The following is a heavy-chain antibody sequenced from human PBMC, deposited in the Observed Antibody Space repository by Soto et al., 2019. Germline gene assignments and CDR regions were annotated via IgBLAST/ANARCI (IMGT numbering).Heavy chain of an antibody. CDR1: GASISTNHHN. CDR2: IHYRGDT. V-gene: IGHV4-39*01. Sequence: QVQLQGSGPGLVRPSETLSLTCTVSGASISTNHHNWAWVRQPPGKGLEWMGNIHYRGDTYFNPSGGSRLSMDVDTAKNQFSLKLTSVAAADTAVYYCARLPTGYPNWFDPWGQGTLVTVSS. D-gene: IGHD3-9*01. CDR3: ARLPTGYPNWFDP. J-gene: IGHJ5*02.